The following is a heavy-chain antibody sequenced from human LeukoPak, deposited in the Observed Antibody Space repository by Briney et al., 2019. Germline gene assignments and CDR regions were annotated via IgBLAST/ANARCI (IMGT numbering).Heavy chain of an antibody. CDR3: AKGGYYDSSGAPIAFDI. J-gene: IGHJ3*02. D-gene: IGHD3-22*01. CDR1: GFTFSSYA. Sequence: GGSLRLSCAASGFTFSSYAMSWVRQAPGKGLEWVSAISGSGGSTYYADSVKGRFTISRDNSKNTLYLQMNSLRAEDTAVYYCAKGGYYDSSGAPIAFDIWGEGTMVTVSS. V-gene: IGHV3-23*01. CDR2: ISGSGGST.